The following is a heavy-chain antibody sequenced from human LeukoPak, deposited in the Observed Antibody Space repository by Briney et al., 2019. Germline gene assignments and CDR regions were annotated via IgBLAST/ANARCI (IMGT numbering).Heavy chain of an antibody. D-gene: IGHD4-17*01. CDR2: IKQDGSEK. J-gene: IGHJ4*02. CDR1: GFTFRSYW. V-gene: IGHV3-7*01. Sequence: GGSLRLSCAASGFTFRSYWMSWVRQAPGKGLEWVANIKQDGSEKYYVDSVKGRFTISRDNAKNSLYLQMNSLRAEDTAVYYCANGEVYFDYWGQGALVTVSS. CDR3: ANGEVYFDY.